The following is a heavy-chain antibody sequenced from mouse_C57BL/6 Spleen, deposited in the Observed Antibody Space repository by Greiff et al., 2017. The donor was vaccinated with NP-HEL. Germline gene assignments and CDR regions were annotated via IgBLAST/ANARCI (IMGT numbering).Heavy chain of an antibody. CDR3: ARQKTYYSNSYFDY. CDR2: ISSGGSYT. J-gene: IGHJ2*01. D-gene: IGHD2-5*01. Sequence: EVNVVESGGDLVKPGGSLKLSCAASGFTFSSYGMSWVRQTPDKRLEWVATISSGGSYTYYPDSVKGRFTISRDNAKNTLYLQMSSLKSEDTAMYYCARQKTYYSNSYFDYWGQGTTLTVSS. CDR1: GFTFSSYG. V-gene: IGHV5-6*01.